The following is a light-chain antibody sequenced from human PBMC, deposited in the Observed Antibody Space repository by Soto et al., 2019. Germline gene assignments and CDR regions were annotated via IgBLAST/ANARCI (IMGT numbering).Light chain of an antibody. V-gene: IGLV1-47*01. Sequence: QSALTQPPSASGTPGQRVTISCSGSSSNIGSNYVYWYQQLPGTAPKLLIYRNNQRPSGVPDRFSGSKSGTSASLAISGLRPEDEADYYCAAWDDSLSFYVFGTGTKVTVL. CDR2: RNN. CDR3: AAWDDSLSFYV. CDR1: SSNIGSNY. J-gene: IGLJ1*01.